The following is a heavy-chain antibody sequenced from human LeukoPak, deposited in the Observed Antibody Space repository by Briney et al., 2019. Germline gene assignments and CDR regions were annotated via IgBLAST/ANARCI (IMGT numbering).Heavy chain of an antibody. D-gene: IGHD1-26*01. CDR2: INEDGNEI. CDR1: GFTFSAYW. J-gene: IGHJ4*02. CDR3: ARAGGVGTTDY. V-gene: IGHV3-7*01. Sequence: GGSLRLSCAVSGFTFSAYWMSWVRQAPGKGLEWVANINEDGNEIYYVDSVRGRFTISRDNAQNSLYLQMNSLRVEDTAVYYCARAGGVGTTDYWGQGTLVTVSS.